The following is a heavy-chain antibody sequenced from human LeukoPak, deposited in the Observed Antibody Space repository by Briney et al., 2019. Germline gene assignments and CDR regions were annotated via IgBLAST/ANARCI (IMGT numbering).Heavy chain of an antibody. J-gene: IGHJ4*02. D-gene: IGHD5-12*01. V-gene: IGHV3-23*01. CDR1: DSTIDSYP. CDR2: LSGAGVKA. CDR3: AKVRKATENDY. Sequence: GGSLRLSCTASDSTIDSYPLTWLRQAPGKGLEWVSTLSGAGVKAYYADSVQGRFTVSRDISKNTLYLQMNSLRAEDTAVYYCAKVRKATENDYWGQGTLVTVSS.